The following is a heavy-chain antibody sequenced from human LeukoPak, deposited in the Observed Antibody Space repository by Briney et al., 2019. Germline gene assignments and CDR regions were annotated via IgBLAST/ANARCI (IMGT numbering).Heavy chain of an antibody. J-gene: IGHJ4*02. CDR3: AKTDSSGYYSDN. CDR1: GVSISSGDYY. CDR2: IYYTGST. Sequence: SETLSLTCTVSGVSISSGDYYWGWIRQHPGEGLEWIGYIYYTGSTYYNSSLKSRVTISLDTSKNQFSLKLSSVTAADTAVYYCAKTDSSGYYSDNWGQGTLVTVSS. D-gene: IGHD3-22*01. V-gene: IGHV4-31*03.